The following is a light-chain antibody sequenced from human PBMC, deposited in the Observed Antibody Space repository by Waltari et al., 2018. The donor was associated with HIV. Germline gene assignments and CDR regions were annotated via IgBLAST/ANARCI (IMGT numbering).Light chain of an antibody. CDR3: CSYAGAYTYV. CDR2: EVS. Sequence: QSALSQPRSVSGSPGQSVTISCPGPRSDIAYFDYVSWYQQYPGKAPKVIIYEVSQRPSGVPDRFTASKSGITASLTISGLQDEDEADYYCCSYAGAYTYVFGTGTKVTVL. CDR1: RSDIAYFDY. J-gene: IGLJ1*01. V-gene: IGLV2-11*01.